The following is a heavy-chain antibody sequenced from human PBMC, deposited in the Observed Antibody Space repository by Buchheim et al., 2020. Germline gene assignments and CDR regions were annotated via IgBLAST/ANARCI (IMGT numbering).Heavy chain of an antibody. D-gene: IGHD3-10*01. J-gene: IGHJ4*02. CDR1: GGSISSGDYY. CDR2: IYYSGGT. V-gene: IGHV4-30-4*01. CDR3: ARVRMIMVRGVIIIQ. Sequence: QVQLQESGPGLVKPSQTLSLTCTVSGGSISSGDYYWSWIRQPPGKGLEWIGYIYYSGGTYYNPSLKSRVTISVDTSKNQFPLKLSSVTAADTSVYYCARVRMIMVRGVIIIQWGQGTL.